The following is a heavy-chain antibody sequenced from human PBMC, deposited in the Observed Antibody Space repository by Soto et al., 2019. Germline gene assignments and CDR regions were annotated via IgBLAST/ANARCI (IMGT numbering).Heavy chain of an antibody. V-gene: IGHV4-4*07. J-gene: IGHJ6*02. Sequence: SEPLTLTCTVSGGSTTSDYWSWIRQPAGKGLEGLGRIHTSGSTNYNPSLKSRVTMSVDKSKNPFSLKLSSVTAADTAVYYCAITGNSIAAAGTSPYYYYGMDVWGQGPTVT. CDR1: GGSTTSDY. CDR2: IHTSGST. D-gene: IGHD6-13*01. CDR3: AITGNSIAAAGTSPYYYYGMDV.